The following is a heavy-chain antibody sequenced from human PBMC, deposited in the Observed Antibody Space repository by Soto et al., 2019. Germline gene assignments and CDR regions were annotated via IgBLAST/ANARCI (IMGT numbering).Heavy chain of an antibody. CDR3: ARGIDFGDNWFDP. J-gene: IGHJ5*02. D-gene: IGHD3-3*01. CDR1: GYTFTRYD. CDR2: MNPNSGNT. V-gene: IGHV1-8*01. Sequence: ASVKLSCTASGYTFTRYDINWVRQATGQGLEWMGWMNPNSGNTGYAQKFQGRVTMTRNTSISTAYMELSSLRSEDTAVYYCARGIDFGDNWFDPWGQGTLVTVSS.